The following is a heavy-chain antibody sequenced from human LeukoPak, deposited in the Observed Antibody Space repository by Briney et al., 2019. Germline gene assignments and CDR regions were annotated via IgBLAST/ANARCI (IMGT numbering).Heavy chain of an antibody. V-gene: IGHV3-23*01. Sequence: GGSLRLSCAASGFTFSSYAMSWVRQAPGKGLEWVSAISGSGGSTYYADSVKGRFTISRDNSKNTLYLQRNSLRAEDTAVYYCAKDEEYYYDSSGYYYFWFDPWGQGTLVTVSS. CDR2: ISGSGGST. J-gene: IGHJ5*02. D-gene: IGHD3-22*01. CDR3: AKDEEYYYDSSGYYYFWFDP. CDR1: GFTFSSYA.